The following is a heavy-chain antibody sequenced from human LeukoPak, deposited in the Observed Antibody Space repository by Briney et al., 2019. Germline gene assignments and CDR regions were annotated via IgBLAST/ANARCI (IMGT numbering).Heavy chain of an antibody. CDR3: TTPRSGGQFDY. CDR1: GFTFTNAW. D-gene: IGHD6-25*01. CDR2: IKSKTDGGTT. J-gene: IGHJ4*02. Sequence: PGGSLRLSCSASGFTFTNAWMSWVRQAPGKGLEWVGRIKSKTDGGTTDYAAPVKGRFTISRDDSKNTLYLQMNNLKTEDTAVYYCTTPRSGGQFDYWDQGTLVTVSS. V-gene: IGHV3-15*01.